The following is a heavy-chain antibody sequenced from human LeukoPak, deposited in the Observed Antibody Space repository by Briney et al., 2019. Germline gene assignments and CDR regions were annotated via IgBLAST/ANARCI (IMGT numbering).Heavy chain of an antibody. CDR3: ARGPPTTPPTNWFDP. D-gene: IGHD1-14*01. V-gene: IGHV3-21*01. CDR2: ISSSSSYI. J-gene: IGHJ5*02. CDR1: GFTFSSYW. Sequence: PGGSLRLSCAASGFTFSSYWMSWVRQAPGKGLEWVSSISSSSSYIYYADSVKGRFTISRDNAKNSLYLQMNSLRAEDTAVYYCARGPPTTPPTNWFDPWGQGTLVTVSS.